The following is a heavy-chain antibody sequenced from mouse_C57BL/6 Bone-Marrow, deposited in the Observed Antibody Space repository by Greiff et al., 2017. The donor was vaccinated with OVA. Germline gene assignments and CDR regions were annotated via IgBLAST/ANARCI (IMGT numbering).Heavy chain of an antibody. J-gene: IGHJ3*01. Sequence: DVKLVESGGGLVKPGGSLTLSCAASGFTFSSYAMSWVRQTPEKRLEWVATISDGGSYTYYPDNVKGRFTISRDNAKNNLYLQMSHLKSEDTAMYYCARSDFWGQGTLVTVSA. CDR1: GFTFSSYA. CDR2: ISDGGSYT. V-gene: IGHV5-4*03. CDR3: ARSDF.